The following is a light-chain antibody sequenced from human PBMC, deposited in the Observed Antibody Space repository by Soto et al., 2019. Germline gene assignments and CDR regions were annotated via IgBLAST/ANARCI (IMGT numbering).Light chain of an antibody. Sequence: DIQMTQSPSSLSASVGDRVTITCRASQTISSYLNWYQQKPGKAPKLLIYAASSLQSGVPSRFSGSGSETAFTLTISSLQPEDSATYYCQQTYSAPDFGQGTKVEIK. CDR2: AAS. J-gene: IGKJ1*01. CDR1: QTISSY. V-gene: IGKV1-39*01. CDR3: QQTYSAPD.